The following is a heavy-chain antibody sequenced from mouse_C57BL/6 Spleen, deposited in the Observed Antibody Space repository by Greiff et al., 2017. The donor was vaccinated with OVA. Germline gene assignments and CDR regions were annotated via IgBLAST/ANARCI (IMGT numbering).Heavy chain of an antibody. Sequence: EVKLVESGEGLVKPGGSLKLSCAASGFTFSSYAMSWVRQTPEKRLEWVAYISSGGDYIYYADTVKGRFTISRDNARNTLYLQMSSLKSEDTAMYYCTRAALRSYAMDYWGQGTSVTVSS. J-gene: IGHJ4*01. V-gene: IGHV5-9-1*02. CDR3: TRAALRSYAMDY. CDR1: GFTFSSYA. CDR2: ISSGGDYI. D-gene: IGHD1-1*01.